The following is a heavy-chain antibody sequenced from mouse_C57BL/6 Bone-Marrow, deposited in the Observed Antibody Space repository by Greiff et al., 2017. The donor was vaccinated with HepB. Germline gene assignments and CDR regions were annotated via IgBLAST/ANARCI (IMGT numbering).Heavy chain of an antibody. CDR3: ARNVSFLAWFAY. Sequence: VQLQQSGPELVKPGASVKMSCKASGYTFTDYNMHWVKQSHGKSLEWIGYINPNNGGTSYNQKFKGKATLTVNKSSSTAYMELRSLTSEDSAVYYCARNVSFLAWFAYWGQGTLVTVSA. J-gene: IGHJ3*01. CDR2: INPNNGGT. CDR1: GYTFTDYN. V-gene: IGHV1-22*01. D-gene: IGHD6-2*01.